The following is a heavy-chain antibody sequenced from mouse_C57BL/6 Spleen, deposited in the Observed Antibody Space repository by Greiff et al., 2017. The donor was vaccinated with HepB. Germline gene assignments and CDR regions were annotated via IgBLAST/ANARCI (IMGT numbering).Heavy chain of an antibody. D-gene: IGHD2-4*01. CDR2: IDPSDSYT. Sequence: VQLQQPGAELVRPGTSVKLSCKASGYTFTSYWMHWVKQRPGQGLEWIGVIDPSDSYTNYNQKFKGKATLTVDTSSSTAYMQLSSLTSEDSAVYYCARKRDDYDVTFDYWGQGTTLTVSS. CDR3: ARKRDDYDVTFDY. V-gene: IGHV1-59*01. J-gene: IGHJ2*01. CDR1: GYTFTSYW.